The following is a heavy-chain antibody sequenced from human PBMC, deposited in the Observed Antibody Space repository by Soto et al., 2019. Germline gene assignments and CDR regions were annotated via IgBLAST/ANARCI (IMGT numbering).Heavy chain of an antibody. CDR3: ARAPGSYGYYYLDS. CDR1: GFTFSSYA. D-gene: IGHD3-16*01. J-gene: IGHJ4*02. CDR2: ISGSGGST. Sequence: PGGSLRLSCAASGFTFSSYAMSWVRQAPGKGLEWVSAISGSGGSTYYADSLQSRVTVSVDKSKNQFFLRLTSVTAADSAVYYCARAPGSYGYYYLDSWGQGTLVTVS. V-gene: IGHV3-23*01.